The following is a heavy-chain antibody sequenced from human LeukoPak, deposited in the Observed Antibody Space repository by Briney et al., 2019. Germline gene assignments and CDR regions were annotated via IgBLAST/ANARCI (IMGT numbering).Heavy chain of an antibody. CDR2: IYTSGTI. CDR1: GGSISSYY. Sequence: SETLSLTCTVSGGSISSYYWSWIRQPAGTALEWIGRIYTSGTITYNPSLKSRVTMSVDTSKNQFSLKLSSVTAADTAVYYCARDQSNWFDPWGQGTLVTVSS. J-gene: IGHJ5*02. V-gene: IGHV4-4*07. CDR3: ARDQSNWFDP.